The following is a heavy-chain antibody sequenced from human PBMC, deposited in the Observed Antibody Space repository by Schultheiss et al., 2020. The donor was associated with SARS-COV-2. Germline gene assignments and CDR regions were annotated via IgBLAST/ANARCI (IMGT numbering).Heavy chain of an antibody. V-gene: IGHV2-26*01. J-gene: IGHJ6*02. D-gene: IGHD3-3*01. Sequence: SGPTLVKPTQTLTLTCTFSGFSLSTSGMCVSWIRQPPGEALQWLAHVSSNDEKSYRPSLRRRLTISRDTSKSQVVLTMTSMDPVDTATYYCARIRAGLRFLEWSYGLDVWGQGTTVTVSS. CDR1: GFSLSTSGMC. CDR3: ARIRAGLRFLEWSYGLDV. CDR2: VSSNDEK.